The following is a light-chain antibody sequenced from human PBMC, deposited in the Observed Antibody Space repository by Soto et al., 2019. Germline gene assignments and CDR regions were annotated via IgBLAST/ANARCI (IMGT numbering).Light chain of an antibody. Sequence: ENVLTQSPATLSLSPGERATLSCRASQSISTYVAWYQQKPGQAPRLLIYDTSKWATGIPDRFSGSGSGSDFTLTIRSLQPEDFATYYCQQRSSSPYVWTFGQGTKLEIK. CDR3: QQRSSSPYVWT. V-gene: IGKV3-11*01. CDR1: QSISTY. J-gene: IGKJ2*02. CDR2: DTS.